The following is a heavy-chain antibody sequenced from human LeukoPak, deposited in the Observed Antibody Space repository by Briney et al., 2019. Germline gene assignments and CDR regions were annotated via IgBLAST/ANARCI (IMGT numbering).Heavy chain of an antibody. D-gene: IGHD2-2*01. V-gene: IGHV4-30-2*01. Sequence: SQTLSLTCTVSGGSISSGGYYWSWIRQPPGKGLEWIGYIYHSGSTYYNPSLKSRVTISVDRSKNQFSLKLSSVTAADTAVYYCAGDCSSTESAFDIWGQGTMVTVSS. CDR3: AGDCSSTESAFDI. J-gene: IGHJ3*02. CDR2: IYHSGST. CDR1: GGSISSGGYY.